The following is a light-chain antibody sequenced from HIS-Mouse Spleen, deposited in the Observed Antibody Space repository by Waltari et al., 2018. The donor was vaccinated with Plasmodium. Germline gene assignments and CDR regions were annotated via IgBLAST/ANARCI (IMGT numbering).Light chain of an antibody. J-gene: IGKJ4*01. Sequence: EMVLTQSPATLSLSRGERATLSCRASQSVSSYLAWYQQKPGQAPRLLIYDASNRATGIPARFSGSGSGTDFTLTISSLEPEDFAVYYCQQRSNWPRVLTFGGGTKVEIK. CDR2: DAS. V-gene: IGKV3-11*01. CDR1: QSVSSY. CDR3: QQRSNWPRVLT.